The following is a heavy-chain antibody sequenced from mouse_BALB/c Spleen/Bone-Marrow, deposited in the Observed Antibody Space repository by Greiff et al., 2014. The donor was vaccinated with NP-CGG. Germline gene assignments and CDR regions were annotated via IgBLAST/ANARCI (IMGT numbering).Heavy chain of an antibody. CDR1: GYSFTDYT. D-gene: IGHD4-1*01. CDR3: ARGGTAWFTY. CDR2: FNPYNDVS. Sequence: VQLQQPGPELVKPGASMKISCKASGYSFTDYTMNWVKQSHGKNLEWIGLFNPYNDVSTYNQKFKSKATLTVDKSSSTAYMELLSLTSEDSAVYYCARGGTAWFTYWGQGTLVTVSA. J-gene: IGHJ3*01. V-gene: IGHV1-18*01.